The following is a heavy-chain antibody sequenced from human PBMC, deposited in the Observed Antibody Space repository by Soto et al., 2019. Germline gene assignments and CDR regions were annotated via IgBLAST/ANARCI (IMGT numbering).Heavy chain of an antibody. CDR2: ISANNDNT. CDR1: GYTFTNSK. CDR3: ARSFYGYFDY. Sequence: ASVKVSCKASGYTFTNSKITWVRQAPGQGLEWMGWISANNDNTNYAEKFQGRVTMTTDTSTSTAYMDLRSLSSDDTAVYYCARSFYGYFDYWGQGTRVTVSS. V-gene: IGHV1-18*04. J-gene: IGHJ4*02. D-gene: IGHD3-10*01.